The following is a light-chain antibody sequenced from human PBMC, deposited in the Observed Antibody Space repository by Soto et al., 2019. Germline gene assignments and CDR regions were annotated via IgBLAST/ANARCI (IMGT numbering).Light chain of an antibody. Sequence: QSVPTQPPSVSGAPGQRVTISCTGSSSNIGAGSDVHWYQQLPGTAPKLLIYGNSNRPSGVPDRFSGSKSGTSASLAITGLQAEDEADYYCQSYDSSLRGFWVFGGGTKLTVL. CDR2: GNS. CDR3: QSYDSSLRGFWV. J-gene: IGLJ3*02. V-gene: IGLV1-40*01. CDR1: SSNIGAGSD.